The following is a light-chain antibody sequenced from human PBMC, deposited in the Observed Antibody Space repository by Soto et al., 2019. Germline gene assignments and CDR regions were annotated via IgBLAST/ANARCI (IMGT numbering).Light chain of an antibody. J-gene: IGLJ3*02. CDR3: QSYASTLDGFWV. V-gene: IGLV1-40*01. CDR2: GDT. Sequence: QSVLTQPPSVSGAPGQRVTISCTGSGSNIGAGYDVHWYQQLPGTAPKLLISGDTNRPSGVPDRFSASKSGTSASLAITGLQAEDEADYYCQSYASTLDGFWVFGGGTKLTVL. CDR1: GSNIGAGYD.